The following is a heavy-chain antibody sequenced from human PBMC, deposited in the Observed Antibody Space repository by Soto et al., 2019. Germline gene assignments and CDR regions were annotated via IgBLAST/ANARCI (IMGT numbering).Heavy chain of an antibody. D-gene: IGHD4-17*01. Sequence: ASVKVSCKASGYTVTSYYMHWVRQAPGQGLEWMGIINPSGGSTSYAQKFQGRVTMTRDRSTSTVYMERSSLRSEDTAVYYCARDGSHDYGDSTDPTFDPGGQGTLVTVSS. V-gene: IGHV1-46*03. CDR1: GYTVTSYY. CDR3: ARDGSHDYGDSTDPTFDP. CDR2: INPSGGST. J-gene: IGHJ5*02.